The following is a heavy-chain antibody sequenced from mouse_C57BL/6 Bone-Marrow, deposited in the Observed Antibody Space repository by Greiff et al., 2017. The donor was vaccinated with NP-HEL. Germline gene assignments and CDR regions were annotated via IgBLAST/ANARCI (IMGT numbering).Heavy chain of an antibody. CDR3: ARHEERGRQLRLRVWFAY. V-gene: IGHV1-62-2*01. Sequence: QVQLQQSGAELVKPGASVKLSCKASGYTFTEYTIHWVKQRSGQGLEWIGWFYPGSGSIKYNEKFKDKATLTADKSSSTVYMELSRLTSEDSAVYFCARHEERGRQLRLRVWFAYWGQGTLVTVSA. J-gene: IGHJ3*01. CDR2: FYPGSGSI. CDR1: GYTFTEYT. D-gene: IGHD3-2*02.